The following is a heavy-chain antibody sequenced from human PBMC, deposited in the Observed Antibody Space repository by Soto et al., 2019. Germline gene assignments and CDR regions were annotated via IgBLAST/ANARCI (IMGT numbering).Heavy chain of an antibody. CDR2: IKQDGSQK. D-gene: IGHD6-13*01. CDR3: ARAVAAGGSY. Sequence: GGSLRLSCAASGFTLSSYWMSWVRQAPGKGLEWVANIKQDGSQKYYVDSVKGRFTISRDNAKNSVYLQVNSLRAEDTAVYYCARAVAAGGSYWGQGTLVTVSS. V-gene: IGHV3-7*01. CDR1: GFTLSSYW. J-gene: IGHJ4*02.